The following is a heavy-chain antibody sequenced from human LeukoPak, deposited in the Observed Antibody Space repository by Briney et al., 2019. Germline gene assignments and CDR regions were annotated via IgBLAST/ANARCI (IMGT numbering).Heavy chain of an antibody. D-gene: IGHD3-22*01. CDR2: INPNSGGT. CDR3: ARGPYPITMIVVARPYFDY. V-gene: IGHV1-2*02. J-gene: IGHJ4*02. CDR1: GYTFTGYY. Sequence: RGASVKVFCKASGYTFTGYYMHWVRQAPGQGLEWMGWINPNSGGTNYEQKFQGRVTITRDTSISTAYMELSRLRSDDTAVYYCARGPYPITMIVVARPYFDYWGQGTLVTVSS.